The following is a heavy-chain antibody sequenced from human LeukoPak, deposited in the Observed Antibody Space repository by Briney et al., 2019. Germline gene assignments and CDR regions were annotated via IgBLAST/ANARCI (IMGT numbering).Heavy chain of an antibody. J-gene: IGHJ3*02. V-gene: IGHV3-23*01. Sequence: GGSLSLSWAAFGFTFSSNAMSWVRQAPGKGLEWVSAISGSGGSTYYADSVKGRFTISRDNSKNTLYLQMNSLRAEDTAVYYCAKGNFYSVRGVIGEFAFDIWGQGTMVTVSS. D-gene: IGHD3-10*01. CDR2: ISGSGGST. CDR3: AKGNFYSVRGVIGEFAFDI. CDR1: GFTFSSNA.